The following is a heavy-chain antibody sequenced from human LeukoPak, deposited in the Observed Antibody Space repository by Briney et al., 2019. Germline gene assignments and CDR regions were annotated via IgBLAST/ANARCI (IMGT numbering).Heavy chain of an antibody. CDR2: IWYDGSKK. CDR1: GLTFNTYG. CDR3: ATDGPPEEVVSATFDY. J-gene: IGHJ4*02. V-gene: IGHV3-33*01. Sequence: PGGSLRLSCAVSGLTFNTYGMHWVRQAPGKGLEWVAVIWYDGSKKYYTDSVKGRFTISRDDSKNTLFLQMNSLRADDTAVYYCATDGPPEEVVSATFDYWGQGALVTVSS. D-gene: IGHD2-15*01.